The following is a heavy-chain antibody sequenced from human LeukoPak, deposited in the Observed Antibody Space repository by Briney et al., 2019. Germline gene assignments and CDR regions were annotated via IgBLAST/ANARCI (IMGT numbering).Heavy chain of an antibody. V-gene: IGHV4-38-2*01. D-gene: IGHD4-23*01. Sequence: SETLSLTCAVSGYSNSTGYYWGWVRQPPGKGLEWIGNSYHSGTSYYNPSLKSRVSISVDTSKNQFSLKLRSVTAADTAVYYCARKYGSNAGYFDYWGQGALVTVSS. J-gene: IGHJ4*02. CDR2: SYHSGTS. CDR1: GYSNSTGYY. CDR3: ARKYGSNAGYFDY.